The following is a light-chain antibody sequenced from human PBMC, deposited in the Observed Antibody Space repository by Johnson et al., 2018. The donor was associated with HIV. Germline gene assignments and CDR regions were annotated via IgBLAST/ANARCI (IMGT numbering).Light chain of an antibody. V-gene: IGLV1-51*02. Sequence: QSVLTQPPSVSAAPGQKVTISCSGSSSNIGNNYVSWYQQLPGTAPKLLIYENNKRPSGIPDRFSGSKSGTSATLGITGLQTGDEADYYGGTWDSSLSVCFFGTGTKVAGL. CDR1: SSNIGNNY. CDR2: ENN. CDR3: GTWDSSLSVCF. J-gene: IGLJ1*01.